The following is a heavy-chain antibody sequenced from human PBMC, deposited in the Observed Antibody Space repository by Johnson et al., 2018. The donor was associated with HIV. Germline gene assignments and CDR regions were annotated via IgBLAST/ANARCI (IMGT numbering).Heavy chain of an antibody. CDR2: ISYDGSNK. J-gene: IGHJ3*02. CDR3: TTTGGWQGTTPPHYAFDI. D-gene: IGHD1/OR15-1a*01. V-gene: IGHV3-30-3*01. CDR1: RFTFSSYV. Sequence: QVQLVESGGGLVQPGGSLRLSCAASRFTFSSYVMHWVRQAPGKGLEWVAVISYDGSNKYYADSVKGRFTISRDNSKNTLYLQMNSLKTEDTAVYYCTTTGGWQGTTPPHYAFDIWGQGTMVTVSS.